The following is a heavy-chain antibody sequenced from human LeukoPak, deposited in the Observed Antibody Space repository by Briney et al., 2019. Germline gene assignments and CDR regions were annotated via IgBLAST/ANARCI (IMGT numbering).Heavy chain of an antibody. Sequence: GGSLRLSCAASDFSFITYAMSWVRQAPGKGLEWVSAISGSGGSTYYADSVKGRFTISRDNSKNTLYLQMNSLRAEDTAVYYCANRYGDYLYYFDYWGQGTLVTVSS. D-gene: IGHD4-17*01. CDR2: ISGSGGST. CDR3: ANRYGDYLYYFDY. V-gene: IGHV3-23*01. J-gene: IGHJ4*02. CDR1: DFSFITYA.